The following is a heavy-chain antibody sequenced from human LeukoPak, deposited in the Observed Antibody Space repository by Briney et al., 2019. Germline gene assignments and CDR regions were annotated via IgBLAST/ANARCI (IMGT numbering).Heavy chain of an antibody. CDR3: AKKDFGVVITSRP. CDR2: ISGSGGST. J-gene: IGHJ4*02. D-gene: IGHD3-3*01. V-gene: IGHV3-23*01. CDR1: GFTFSSYA. Sequence: SGGSLRLSCAASGFTFSSYAMSWVRQAPGKGLEWVSAISGSGGSTYYADSVKGRFTISRDNSKYTLYLQMNSLRAEDTAVYYCAKKDFGVVITSRPGGQGTLVTVSS.